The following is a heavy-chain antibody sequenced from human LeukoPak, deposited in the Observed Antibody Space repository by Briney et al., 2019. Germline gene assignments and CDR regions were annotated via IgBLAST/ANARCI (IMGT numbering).Heavy chain of an antibody. CDR1: GYSISSGYY. J-gene: IGHJ4*02. D-gene: IGHD3-22*01. CDR2: IYYSGST. Sequence: SESLSLTCTVSGYSISSGYYWGWIRPPPGKGLEWIGSIYYSGSTYYNPSLKSRVTISVDTSKNQFSLKLSSVTAADTAVYYCARDDSSGYYYPIWGQGTLVTVSS. CDR3: ARDDSSGYYYPI. V-gene: IGHV4-38-2*02.